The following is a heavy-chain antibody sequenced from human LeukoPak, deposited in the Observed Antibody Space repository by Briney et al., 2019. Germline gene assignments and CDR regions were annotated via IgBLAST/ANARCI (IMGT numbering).Heavy chain of an antibody. J-gene: IGHJ3*02. Sequence: SETLSLTCTVSGGSISSYYWSWIRQPPGKGLEGIGYIYYSGSTNYNPSLKSRVTISVDTSKNQFSLKLSSVTAADTAVYYCARDDYYDSSGYYTDAFDIWGQGTMVTVSS. D-gene: IGHD3-22*01. CDR2: IYYSGST. CDR3: ARDDYYDSSGYYTDAFDI. CDR1: GGSISSYY. V-gene: IGHV4-59*01.